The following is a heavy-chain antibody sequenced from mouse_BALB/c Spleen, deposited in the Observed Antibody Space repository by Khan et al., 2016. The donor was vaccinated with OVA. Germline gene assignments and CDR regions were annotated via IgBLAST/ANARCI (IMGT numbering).Heavy chain of an antibody. CDR1: GYTFPDYE. V-gene: IGHV1-15*01. CDR2: IDPKTGVT. J-gene: IGHJ3*01. CDR3: TRSTFAY. Sequence: QVQLRQSGAELVRPGASVTLSCKASGYTFPDYELHWVKQTPVHGLEWIGVIDPKTGVTAYNQKFKGKATLTADKSSSTAYMALRSLTSEDSAVHYSTRSTFAYWGQETLVTVSA.